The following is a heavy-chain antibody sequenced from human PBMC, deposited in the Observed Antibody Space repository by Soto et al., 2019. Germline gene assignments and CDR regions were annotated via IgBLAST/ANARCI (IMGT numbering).Heavy chain of an antibody. CDR3: ARDAVSTIGDFDF. D-gene: IGHD5-12*01. CDR2: INPNSGAT. V-gene: IGHV1-2*02. J-gene: IGHJ4*02. Sequence: SVKGCCKAFGYTFIGYYIHCVRQAPGQGLEWMGWINPNSGATNYPQKFQGRVTMTRDRSITTAYMELSRLKSDDTALYFCARDAVSTIGDFDFWGQGTPVTVSS. CDR1: GYTFIGYY.